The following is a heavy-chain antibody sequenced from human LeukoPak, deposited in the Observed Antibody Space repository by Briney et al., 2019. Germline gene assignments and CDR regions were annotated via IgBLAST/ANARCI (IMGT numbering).Heavy chain of an antibody. CDR1: GFTFSSYA. CDR3: AKDAPPRGYSYGYSDY. CDR2: ISGSGGST. V-gene: IGHV3-23*01. D-gene: IGHD5-18*01. J-gene: IGHJ4*02. Sequence: GSLRLSCAASGFTFSSYAMSWVRQAPGKGLEWVSAISGSGGSTYYADSVKGRFTISRDNSKNTLYLQMNSLRAEDTAVYYCAKDAPPRGYSYGYSDYWGQGTLVTVSS.